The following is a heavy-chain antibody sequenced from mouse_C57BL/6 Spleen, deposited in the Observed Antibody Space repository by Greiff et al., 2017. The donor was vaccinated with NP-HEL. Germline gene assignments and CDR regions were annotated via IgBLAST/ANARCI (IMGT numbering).Heavy chain of an antibody. D-gene: IGHD1-1*01. CDR2: INPGSGGT. Sequence: QVQLQQSGAELVRPGTSVKVSCKASGYAFTNYLIEWVKQRPGQGLEWIGVINPGSGGTNYNEKFKGKATLTADKSSSTAYMQLSSLTSEDSAVYFCARGRRVLLREYFDVWGTGTTVTVSS. CDR3: ARGRRVLLREYFDV. CDR1: GYAFTNYL. J-gene: IGHJ1*03. V-gene: IGHV1-54*01.